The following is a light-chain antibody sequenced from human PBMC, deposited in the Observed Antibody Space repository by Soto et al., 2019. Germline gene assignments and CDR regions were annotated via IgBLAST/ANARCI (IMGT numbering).Light chain of an antibody. CDR2: GAA. J-gene: IGKJ1*01. Sequence: IVMPQSPATLSASPGEGATLCCRASQSGSNNFAWYQQQRDQHPRLLIYGAAISATGVPARYSGSGSGTTFTHINRSLKSEDYAVYYCQQDNDWPPRACGQGTKVEIK. CDR3: QQDNDWPPRA. V-gene: IGKV3D-15*01. CDR1: QSGSNN.